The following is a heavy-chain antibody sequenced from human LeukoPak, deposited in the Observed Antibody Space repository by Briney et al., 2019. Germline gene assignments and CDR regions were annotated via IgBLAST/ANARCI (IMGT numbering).Heavy chain of an antibody. Sequence: ASVKVSCKASGYTFTSYGISWVRQAPGQGLEWMGWIGAYNGNTNYAQKLQGRVTMTTDTSTSTAYMELRSLRSDDTAVYYCARAMTTVTDNWFDPWGQGTLVTVSS. CDR3: ARAMTTVTDNWFDP. CDR1: GYTFTSYG. J-gene: IGHJ5*02. V-gene: IGHV1-18*01. D-gene: IGHD4-11*01. CDR2: IGAYNGNT.